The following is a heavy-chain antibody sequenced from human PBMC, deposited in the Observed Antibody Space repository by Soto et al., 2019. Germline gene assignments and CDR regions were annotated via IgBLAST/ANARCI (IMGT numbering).Heavy chain of an antibody. J-gene: IGHJ4*02. CDR2: IYYSGST. CDR3: ARVGNIRRFYDY. D-gene: IGHD3-16*01. V-gene: IGHV4-59*01. CDR1: GGSISSYY. Sequence: QVQLQESGPGLVKPSETLSLTCTVSGGSISSYYWSWIRQPPGKGLEWIGYIYYSGSTNYNPSLKSRVTISVDTSKNQFSLKLSSVTAADTAVYYCARVGNIRRFYDYWGQGTLLTVSS.